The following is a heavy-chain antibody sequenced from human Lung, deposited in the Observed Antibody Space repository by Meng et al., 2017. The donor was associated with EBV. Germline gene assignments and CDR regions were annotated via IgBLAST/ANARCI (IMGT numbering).Heavy chain of an antibody. CDR1: GDSVASSSAA. CDR3: ARGATSVFDL. CDR2: TYYRSKWYN. Sequence: HVQLPQSGPGLVKPSQTLPLPCVIAGDSVASSSAAWTWIRQSPSRGLEWLGRTYYRSKWYNDYAVFVKSRITINPDTSKNQFSLQLNSVTPEDTAVYYCARGATSVFDLWGRGTLVTVSS. V-gene: IGHV6-1*01. J-gene: IGHJ2*01.